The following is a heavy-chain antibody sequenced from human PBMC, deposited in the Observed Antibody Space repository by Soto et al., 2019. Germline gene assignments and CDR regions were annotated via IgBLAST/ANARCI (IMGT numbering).Heavy chain of an antibody. V-gene: IGHV4-31*03. D-gene: IGHD3-22*01. CDR3: ARRSSDYYLNAFDI. CDR2: ISYSGST. J-gene: IGHJ3*02. CDR1: GASINSGSYY. Sequence: QVQLQESGPGLVKPSQTLSLTCTVSGASINSGSYYWNWNRQHPGKGLEWIGYISYSGSTYYNPSLESRVTISVDTSKNQFSLKLSSVTAADTAVYYCARRSSDYYLNAFDIWGQGTMVTVSS.